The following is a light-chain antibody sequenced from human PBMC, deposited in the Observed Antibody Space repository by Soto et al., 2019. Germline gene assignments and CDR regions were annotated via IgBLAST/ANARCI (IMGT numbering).Light chain of an antibody. Sequence: DIQMTQSPSTLSASVGDRVTITCRASQSISSWLAWYQQKPGKAPKLLIYDASSLESGVPSRFSGSGSGTEFTLTISSLQPDDFASYYCLQTYSTPITFGQGTRLEIK. V-gene: IGKV1-5*01. J-gene: IGKJ5*01. CDR1: QSISSW. CDR3: LQTYSTPIT. CDR2: DAS.